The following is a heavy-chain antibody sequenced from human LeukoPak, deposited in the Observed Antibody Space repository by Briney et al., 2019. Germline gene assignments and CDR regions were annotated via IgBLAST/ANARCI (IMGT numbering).Heavy chain of an antibody. CDR1: GFTFSGSA. J-gene: IGHJ4*02. V-gene: IGHV3-73*01. D-gene: IGHD5-18*01. CDR2: IRSKANSYAT. Sequence: QPGGSLRLSCAASGFTFSGSAMHWVRQASGKGLEWVGRIRSKANSYATAYAASVKGRFTISRDDSKNTAYLQMNSLKTEDTAVYYCTRQGYSYGWYYFDYWGQGTLVTVSS. CDR3: TRQGYSYGWYYFDY.